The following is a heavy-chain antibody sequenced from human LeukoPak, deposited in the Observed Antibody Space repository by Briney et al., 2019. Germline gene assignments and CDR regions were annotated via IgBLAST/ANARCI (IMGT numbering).Heavy chain of an antibody. CDR2: IYYSGST. CDR1: GGSISSYY. CDR3: ARLSSSVGYFDY. J-gene: IGHJ4*02. Sequence: SETLSLTCTVSGGSISSYYWSWIRQPPGKGLEWIGYIYYSGSTNYNPSLKSRVTISVDTSKNQFSLKLSSVTAADTAVYYCARLSSSVGYFDYWGQGTLVTVSS. V-gene: IGHV4-59*08. D-gene: IGHD2-2*01.